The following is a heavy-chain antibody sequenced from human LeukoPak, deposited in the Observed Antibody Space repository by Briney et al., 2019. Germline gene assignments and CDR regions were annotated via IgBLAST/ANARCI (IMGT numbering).Heavy chain of an antibody. CDR1: GGSISSYY. CDR3: ASGSIASLVY. V-gene: IGHV4-4*07. J-gene: IGHJ4*02. D-gene: IGHD6-6*01. CDR2: IYTSGST. Sequence: SETLSLTCTVSGGSISSYYWSWIRQPAGKVLEWIGRIYTSGSTNYNPSLKSRVTMSVDTSKNQFSLKPSSVTAADTAVYYCASGSIASLVYWGQGTLVTVSS.